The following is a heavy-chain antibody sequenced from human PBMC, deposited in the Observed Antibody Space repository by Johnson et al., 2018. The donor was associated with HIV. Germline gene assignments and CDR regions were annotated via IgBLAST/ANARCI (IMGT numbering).Heavy chain of an antibody. D-gene: IGHD1-26*01. V-gene: IGHV3-74*01. Sequence: VQLVESGGGLVQPGGSLRLSCAASGFTFSSYWMHWVRQAPGKGLVWVSRINSDGSSPSYADSVKGRFTISRDNAKNTLDLQMNSLRAEDTAVYYCASGGSRYSGSYLSDAFDIWGQGTMVTVSS. CDR3: ASGGSRYSGSYLSDAFDI. CDR2: INSDGSSP. CDR1: GFTFSSYW. J-gene: IGHJ3*02.